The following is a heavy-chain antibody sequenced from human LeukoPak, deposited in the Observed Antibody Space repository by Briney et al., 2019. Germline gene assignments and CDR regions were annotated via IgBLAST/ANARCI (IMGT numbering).Heavy chain of an antibody. CDR3: AREYKGSYFY. Sequence: SQTLSLTCAVSGGSISSGGYSWSWIRQPPGKGLEWIGYIYHSGSTYYNPSLKSRVTISVDRSKNQFSLKLSSVTAADTAVYYCAREYKGSYFYWGQGTLVTVSS. D-gene: IGHD3-10*01. V-gene: IGHV4-30-2*01. CDR2: IYHSGST. J-gene: IGHJ4*02. CDR1: GGSISSGGYS.